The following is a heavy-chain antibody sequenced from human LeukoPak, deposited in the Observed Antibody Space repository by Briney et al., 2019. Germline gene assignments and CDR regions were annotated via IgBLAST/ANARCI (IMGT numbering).Heavy chain of an antibody. CDR3: ARAYSYGGFDY. V-gene: IGHV3-30*04. Sequence: PGRSLRLSCAAFGFTFSSYAMHWVRQAPGKGLEWVAVISYDGSNKYYADSVKGRFTISRDNSRNTLYLQMNSLRAEDTAVYYCARAYSYGGFDYWGQGTLVTVSS. D-gene: IGHD5-18*01. CDR1: GFTFSSYA. CDR2: ISYDGSNK. J-gene: IGHJ4*02.